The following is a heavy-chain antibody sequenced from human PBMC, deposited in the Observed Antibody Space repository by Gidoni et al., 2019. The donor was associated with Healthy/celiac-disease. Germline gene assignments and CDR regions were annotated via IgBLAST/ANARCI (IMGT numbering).Heavy chain of an antibody. D-gene: IGHD3-10*01. Sequence: EVQLLESGGGLVQPGGSLRLSCAASGFTFSSYAMRWVRQAPGKGLEWVSAISGSGGSTYYADSGKGRFTISRDNSKNTLYLQMNSLRAEDTAVYYCAKGKVRGGDYGMDVWGQGTTVTVSS. CDR2: ISGSGGST. V-gene: IGHV3-23*01. CDR1: GFTFSSYA. CDR3: AKGKVRGGDYGMDV. J-gene: IGHJ6*02.